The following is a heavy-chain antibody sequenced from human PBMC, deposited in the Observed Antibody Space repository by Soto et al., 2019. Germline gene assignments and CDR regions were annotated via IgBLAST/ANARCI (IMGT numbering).Heavy chain of an antibody. CDR3: AKSGYSYGYRRPDY. J-gene: IGHJ4*02. V-gene: IGHV3-23*01. CDR2: ISGSGGST. Sequence: GGSLRLSCAASGFTLSSYAMSWVRQAPGKGLEWVSAISGSGGSTYYADSVKGRFTISRDNSKNTLYLQMNSLRAEDTAVYYCAKSGYSYGYRRPDYWGQGTLVTVSS. CDR1: GFTLSSYA. D-gene: IGHD5-18*01.